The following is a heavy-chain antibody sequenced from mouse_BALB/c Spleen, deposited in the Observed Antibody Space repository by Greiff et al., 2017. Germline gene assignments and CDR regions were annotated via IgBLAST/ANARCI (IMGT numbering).Heavy chain of an antibody. J-gene: IGHJ2*01. V-gene: IGHV5-6*01. D-gene: IGHD2-3*01. CDR2: ISSGGSYT. CDR3: ARHVRDGYLIFDY. Sequence: EVQLQQSGGDLVKPGGSLKLSCAASGFTFSSYGMSWVRQTPDKRLEWVATISSGGSYTYYPDSVKGRFTISRDNAKNTLYLQMSSLKSEDTAMYYCARHVRDGYLIFDYWGQGTTLTVSS. CDR1: GFTFSSYG.